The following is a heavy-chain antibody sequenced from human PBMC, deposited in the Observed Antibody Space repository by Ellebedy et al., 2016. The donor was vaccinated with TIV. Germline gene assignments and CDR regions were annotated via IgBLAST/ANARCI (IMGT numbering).Heavy chain of an antibody. CDR3: VKDRHFFGHQPTS. Sequence: GGSLRLXXAASGFTFSTYAMHWVRQAPGKGLEWVAVISNDGSDIVFEDSVKGRFTISRDNSKKILYLQMNSLRPKDTAVYYCVKDRHFFGHQPTSWGQGTLVTVSP. CDR2: ISNDGSDI. CDR1: GFTFSTYA. D-gene: IGHD3/OR15-3a*01. J-gene: IGHJ5*02. V-gene: IGHV3-30*18.